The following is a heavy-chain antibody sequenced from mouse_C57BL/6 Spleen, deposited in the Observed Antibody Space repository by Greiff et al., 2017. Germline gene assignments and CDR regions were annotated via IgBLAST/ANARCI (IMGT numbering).Heavy chain of an antibody. CDR2: IDPSDSYT. D-gene: IGHD4-1*01. Sequence: QVQLQQPGAELVRPGTSVKLSCKASGYTFTSYWMHWVKQRPGQGLEWIGVIDPSDSYTNYNQKFKGKATLTVDTSSSTAYMQLSGLTSEDSAVYYCARGELGFDYWGQGTTLTVSS. V-gene: IGHV1-59*01. CDR1: GYTFTSYW. J-gene: IGHJ2*01. CDR3: ARGELGFDY.